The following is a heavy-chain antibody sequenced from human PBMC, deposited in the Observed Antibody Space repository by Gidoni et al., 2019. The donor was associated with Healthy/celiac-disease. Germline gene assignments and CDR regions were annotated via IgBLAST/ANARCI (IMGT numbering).Heavy chain of an antibody. CDR1: GFTFSRYS. Sequence: EVQLVESGGGLVQPGGSLRLSCAASGFTFSRYSMNWVRQAPGKGLEWVSYISSSSSTIYYADSVKGRFTISRDNAKNSLYLQMNSLRDEDTAVYYCARQGGYYGDYANGIGYWGQGTLVTVSS. J-gene: IGHJ4*02. V-gene: IGHV3-48*02. D-gene: IGHD4-17*01. CDR3: ARQGGYYGDYANGIGY. CDR2: ISSSSSTI.